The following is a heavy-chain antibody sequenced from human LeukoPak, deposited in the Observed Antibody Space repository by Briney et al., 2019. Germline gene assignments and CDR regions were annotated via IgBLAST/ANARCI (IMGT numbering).Heavy chain of an antibody. Sequence: GGSLRLSCAASGFTFSTYWMSWVRQAPGKGLEWVANIRRDGSEKYYVDSVKGRFTFSRDNAKNSLYLQMNSLRAEDTAVYYCAYSTYYYYYMDVWGKGTTVTVSS. V-gene: IGHV3-7*01. CDR3: AYSTYYYYYMDV. CDR2: IRRDGSEK. D-gene: IGHD4-11*01. J-gene: IGHJ6*03. CDR1: GFTFSTYW.